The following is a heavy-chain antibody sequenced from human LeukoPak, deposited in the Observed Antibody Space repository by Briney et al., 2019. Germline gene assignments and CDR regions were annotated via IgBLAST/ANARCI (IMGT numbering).Heavy chain of an antibody. CDR2: ISSSGGST. Sequence: GGSLRLSCSASGFTFRSYAMHWVRQAPGKGLEYVSAISSSGGSTYYADSVKGRFTISRDNSKNTLYLQMSSLRAEDTAVYYCVKTGWSKSRYQLPLYYFDYWGQGTLVTVSS. CDR3: VKTGWSKSRYQLPLYYFDY. J-gene: IGHJ4*02. D-gene: IGHD2-2*01. V-gene: IGHV3-64D*06. CDR1: GFTFRSYA.